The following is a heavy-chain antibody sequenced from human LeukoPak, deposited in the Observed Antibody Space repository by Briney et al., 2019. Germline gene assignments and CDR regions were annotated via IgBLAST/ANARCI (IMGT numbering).Heavy chain of an antibody. CDR2: IYSGGST. CDR1: GFTVSSNY. Sequence: GGSLRLSCAASGFTVSSNYMSWVRQAPGKGLEWVSVIYSGGSTYYADSVKGRFTISRDNSKNTLYLQMNSLRAEDTAVYYCATRLCSIAACRASSYKCMDVWGKGTTVTVSS. CDR3: ATRLCSIAACRASSYKCMDV. V-gene: IGHV3-66*01. D-gene: IGHD2-2*01. J-gene: IGHJ6*04.